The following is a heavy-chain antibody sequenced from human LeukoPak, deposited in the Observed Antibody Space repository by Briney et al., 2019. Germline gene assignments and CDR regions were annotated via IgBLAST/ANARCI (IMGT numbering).Heavy chain of an antibody. CDR3: ARDGPPPLHYYDSSGYPYWYFDL. CDR1: GYTFTSYA. D-gene: IGHD3-22*01. V-gene: IGHV7-4-1*02. J-gene: IGHJ2*01. CDR2: INTNTGNP. Sequence: ASVKVSCKASGYTFTSYAMNWVRQAPGQGLEWMGWINTNTGNPTYAQGFTGRFVFSLDTSVSTAYLQISSLKAEDTAVYYCARDGPPPLHYYDSSGYPYWYFDLWGRGTLVTVSS.